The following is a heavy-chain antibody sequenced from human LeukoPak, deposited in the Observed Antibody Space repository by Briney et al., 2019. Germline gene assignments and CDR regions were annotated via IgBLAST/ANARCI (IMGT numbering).Heavy chain of an antibody. CDR1: GYAFTGYY. CDR3: ARDQSVVAATLDAFDI. Sequence: ASVTVSCMASGYAFTGYYMHWVRQAPGQGLEWMGWINPNSGGTNYAQKFQGRVTMTRDTSISTAYMELSRLRSDDTAVYYCARDQSVVAATLDAFDIWGQGTMVTVSS. D-gene: IGHD2-15*01. V-gene: IGHV1-2*02. CDR2: INPNSGGT. J-gene: IGHJ3*02.